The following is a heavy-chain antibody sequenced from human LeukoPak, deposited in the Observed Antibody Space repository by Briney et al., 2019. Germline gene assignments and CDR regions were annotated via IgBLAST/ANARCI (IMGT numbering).Heavy chain of an antibody. CDR1: GFTFSSYA. CDR3: AKESGDRFTTIVVAPLD. V-gene: IGHV3-23*01. J-gene: IGHJ4*02. CDR2: ISGSGGST. Sequence: GGSLRLSCAASGFTFSSYAMSWVRQAPGKGLEWVSAISGSGGSTYYADSVKGRFTISRDNSKNTLYLQMNSLRAEDTAVYYCAKESGDRFTTIVVAPLDWGQGTLVTVSS. D-gene: IGHD3-22*01.